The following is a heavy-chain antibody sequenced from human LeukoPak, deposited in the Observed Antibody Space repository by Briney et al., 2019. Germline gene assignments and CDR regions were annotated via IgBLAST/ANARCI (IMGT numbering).Heavy chain of an antibody. CDR1: GGSISSYY. Sequence: SETLSLTCTVSGGSISSYYWSWVRQPPGKWLEWIGEIYHSGSTNYNPSLKSRVTISVDKSKNQFSLKLSSVTAADTAVYYCARVNYDYVWGSYRRHDAFDIWGQGTMVTVSS. CDR2: IYHSGST. V-gene: IGHV4-4*02. J-gene: IGHJ3*02. CDR3: ARVNYDYVWGSYRRHDAFDI. D-gene: IGHD3-16*02.